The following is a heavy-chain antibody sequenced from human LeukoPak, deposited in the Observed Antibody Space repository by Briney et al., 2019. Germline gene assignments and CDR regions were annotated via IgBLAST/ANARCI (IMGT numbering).Heavy chain of an antibody. CDR3: TTVPFTIFGVVTNDY. V-gene: IGHV3-15*01. CDR2: IKSKTDGGTT. J-gene: IGHJ4*02. Sequence: GRSLWPSCAASGLTFSNAGMSCGRQAPGKGLEWVGRIKSKTDGGTTDYAAPVKGRFTISRDDSKNTLYLQMNSLKTEDTAVYYCTTVPFTIFGVVTNDYWGQGTLVTVSS. D-gene: IGHD3-3*01. CDR1: GLTFSNAG.